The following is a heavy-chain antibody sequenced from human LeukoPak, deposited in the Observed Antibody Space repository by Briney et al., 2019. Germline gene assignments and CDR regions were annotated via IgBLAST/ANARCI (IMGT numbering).Heavy chain of an antibody. CDR3: ARPSPYSGSYEDAFDI. CDR1: GYSFTSYW. V-gene: IGHV5-51*01. CDR2: IYPGDSDT. Sequence: GESLKISCKGSGYSFTSYWIGWVRQMPGKGLEWMGIIYPGDSDTRYSPSSQGQVTISADKSISTAYLQWSSLKASDTAMYYCARPSPYSGSYEDAFDIWGQGTMVTVSS. D-gene: IGHD1-26*01. J-gene: IGHJ3*02.